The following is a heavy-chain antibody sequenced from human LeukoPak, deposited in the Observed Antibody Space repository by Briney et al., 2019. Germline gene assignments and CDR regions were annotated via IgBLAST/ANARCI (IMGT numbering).Heavy chain of an antibody. V-gene: IGHV3-7*02. CDR2: IKQDGSEK. J-gene: IGHJ4*02. CDR3: ASHDYGDYSSFDY. Sequence: GGSLRLSCVASGFIFSRYWMSWVRQAPGKGLEWVANIKQDGSEKYYVDSVKGRFTISRDNAKNSLYLQMNSLRAEDTAAYYCASHDYGDYSSFDYCGQGTLVTVSS. D-gene: IGHD4-17*01. CDR1: GFIFSRYW.